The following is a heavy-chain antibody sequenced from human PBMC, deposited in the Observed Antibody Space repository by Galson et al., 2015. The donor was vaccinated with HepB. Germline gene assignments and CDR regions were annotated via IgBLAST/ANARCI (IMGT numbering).Heavy chain of an antibody. J-gene: IGHJ3*02. Sequence: PALVKPTQTLTLTCTFSGFSLSTSGVGVGWIRQPPGKALEWLALIYWDDDKRYSPSLKSRLTITKDTSKNQVVLTMTNMDPVDTATYYCAHEWLDTGVDAFDIWGQGTMVTVSS. CDR3: AHEWLDTGVDAFDI. CDR2: IYWDDDK. V-gene: IGHV2-5*02. CDR1: GFSLSTSGVG. D-gene: IGHD5-18*01.